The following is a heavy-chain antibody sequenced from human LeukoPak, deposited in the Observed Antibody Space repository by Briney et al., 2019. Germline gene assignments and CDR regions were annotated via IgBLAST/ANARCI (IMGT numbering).Heavy chain of an antibody. Sequence: SETLSLTCTVSGGSISSYYWSWIRQPPGKGLEWIGYIYYSGSTNYNPSLKSRVTISVDTSKNQFPLKLSSVTAADTAVYYCARHVTGTTFDYWGQGTLVTVSS. D-gene: IGHD1-7*01. CDR2: IYYSGST. V-gene: IGHV4-59*08. J-gene: IGHJ4*02. CDR3: ARHVTGTTFDY. CDR1: GGSISSYY.